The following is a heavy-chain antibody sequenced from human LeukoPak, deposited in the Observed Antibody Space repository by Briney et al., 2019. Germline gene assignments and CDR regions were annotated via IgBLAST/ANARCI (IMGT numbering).Heavy chain of an antibody. V-gene: IGHV3-30*02. CDR3: ATGLLGPTPTGSAP. J-gene: IGHJ5*02. Sequence: GGSLRLSCAASGFAACGFTFSTFGMHWVRQAPGKGLEWVAFIRYDRTNKYYADSVKGRFTISRDNSKNTLYLQMNRMRAEDTALYNCATGLLGPTPTGSAPGAQETWATVP. CDR1: GFAACGFTFSTFG. CDR2: IRYDRTNK. D-gene: IGHD1-26*01.